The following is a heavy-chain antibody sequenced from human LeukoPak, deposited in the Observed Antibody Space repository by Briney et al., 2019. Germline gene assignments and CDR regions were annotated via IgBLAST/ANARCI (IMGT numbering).Heavy chain of an antibody. J-gene: IGHJ3*02. D-gene: IGHD4-17*01. Sequence: SETLSLTCAVYGGSFSGYYWSWIRQPPGKGLEWIGEINHSGSTNYNPSLKSRVTISVDTSKDQFSLKLSSVTAADTAVYYCARLSYGDSPFDAFDIWGQGTMVTVSS. CDR3: ARLSYGDSPFDAFDI. CDR2: INHSGST. V-gene: IGHV4-34*01. CDR1: GGSFSGYY.